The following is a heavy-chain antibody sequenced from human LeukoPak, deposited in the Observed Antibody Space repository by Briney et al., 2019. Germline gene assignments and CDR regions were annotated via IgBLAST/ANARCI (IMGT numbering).Heavy chain of an antibody. V-gene: IGHV3-30*04. CDR1: GFTFSGYA. CDR2: ISYDGSNK. CDR3: ARGSCHDY. J-gene: IGHJ4*02. D-gene: IGHD1-26*01. Sequence: GGSLRLSCAASGFTFSGYAMHWVRQAPGKGLEWVAVISYDGSNKYYADSVKGRFTISRDNSKNTLYLQMNSLRAEDTAVYYCARGSCHDYWGQGTLVTVSS.